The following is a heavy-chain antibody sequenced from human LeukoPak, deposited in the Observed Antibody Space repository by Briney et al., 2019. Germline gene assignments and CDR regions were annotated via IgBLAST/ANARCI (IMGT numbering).Heavy chain of an antibody. CDR3: ARGIAADGRGF. Sequence: PGGSPRLSCAASGFVFGSYTMNWVRQAPGKGLEWISYISSNSGTIYYANSVKGRFTISRDNAKNSLYLQMNSLRVEDTAVYYCARGIAADGRGFWGQGTLVTVSS. D-gene: IGHD6-13*01. CDR1: GFVFGSYT. V-gene: IGHV3-48*01. CDR2: ISSNSGTI. J-gene: IGHJ4*02.